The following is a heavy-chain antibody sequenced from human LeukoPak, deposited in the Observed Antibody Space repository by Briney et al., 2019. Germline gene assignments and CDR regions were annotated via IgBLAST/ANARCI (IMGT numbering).Heavy chain of an antibody. D-gene: IGHD3-22*01. Sequence: SVKVSCKASGGTFSSYAISWVRQAPGQGLEWMGRIIPILGIANYAQKFQGRVTMTEDTSTDAAYMELSSLRSEDTAVYYCATDLYYYDSSGRPAWGQGTLVTVSS. CDR1: GGTFSSYA. J-gene: IGHJ5*02. CDR3: ATDLYYYDSSGRPA. CDR2: IIPILGIA. V-gene: IGHV1-69*04.